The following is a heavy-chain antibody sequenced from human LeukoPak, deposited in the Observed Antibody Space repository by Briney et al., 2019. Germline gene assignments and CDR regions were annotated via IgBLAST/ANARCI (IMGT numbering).Heavy chain of an antibody. Sequence: PSETLSLTCAVYGGSFSGYYWSWIRQPPGKGLEWIGEISHSGSTNYNPSLKSRVTISVETSRNQFSLKLSSVTASDTAVYYCARVRVRPQWLVPHFDPWGQGTLVTVSS. J-gene: IGHJ5*02. CDR1: GGSFSGYY. CDR3: ARVRVRPQWLVPHFDP. CDR2: ISHSGST. V-gene: IGHV4-34*01. D-gene: IGHD6-19*01.